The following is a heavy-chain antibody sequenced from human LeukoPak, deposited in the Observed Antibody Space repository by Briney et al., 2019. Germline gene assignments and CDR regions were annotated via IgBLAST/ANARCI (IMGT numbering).Heavy chain of an antibody. CDR3: ARGPGITITIFGVVYMDV. Sequence: ASVKVSCKASGYTFTSYGISWVRQAPGQGLEWMGWISAYNGNTNYAQKLQGRVTMTTDTSTSTAYMELRSLRSDDTAVYYCARGPGITITIFGVVYMDVWGKGTTVTVSS. D-gene: IGHD3-3*01. V-gene: IGHV1-18*01. CDR2: ISAYNGNT. CDR1: GYTFTSYG. J-gene: IGHJ6*03.